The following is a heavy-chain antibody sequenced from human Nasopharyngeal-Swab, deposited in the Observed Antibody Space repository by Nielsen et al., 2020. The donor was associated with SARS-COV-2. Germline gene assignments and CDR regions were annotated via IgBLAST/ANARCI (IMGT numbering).Heavy chain of an antibody. J-gene: IGHJ6*02. V-gene: IGHV1-8*02. Sequence: ASVKVSCKASGYTFTSYAMHWVRQAPGQRLEWMGWMNPNSGNTGYAQRFQGRVTMTRNTSISTAYMELSSLRSEDTAVYYCARAGAAAPGVYYGMDVWGQGTTVTVSS. D-gene: IGHD6-13*01. CDR1: GYTFTSYA. CDR3: ARAGAAAPGVYYGMDV. CDR2: MNPNSGNT.